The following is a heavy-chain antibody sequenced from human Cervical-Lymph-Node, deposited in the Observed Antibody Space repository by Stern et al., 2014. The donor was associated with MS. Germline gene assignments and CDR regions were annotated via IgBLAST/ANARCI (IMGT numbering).Heavy chain of an antibody. Sequence: VQLVHYGAAVTKPWSSVKASCKASGGTFSKFPSSWVRQAPGHGLDWMAWLFPVFGTPTYAQEFRGRVTITADVSTSTVYMELSSLRSDDTAVYYCALSSETSDRWYSLGYDLWGQGTLVTVSS. CDR3: ALSSETSDRWYSLGYDL. CDR1: GGTFSKFP. J-gene: IGHJ5*02. D-gene: IGHD6-13*01. CDR2: LFPVFGTP. V-gene: IGHV1-69*01.